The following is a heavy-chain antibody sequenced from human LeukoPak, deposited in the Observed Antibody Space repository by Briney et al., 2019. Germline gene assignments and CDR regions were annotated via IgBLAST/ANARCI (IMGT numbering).Heavy chain of an antibody. CDR3: ARNPDVWQGYYYYGMDV. Sequence: QAGGSLRLSCAASGFTFSSYDMHWVRQATRKCMEWVSAIGTAGDIYYPGSVKGRFTISRENAKNSLYLQMNSLRAGDTAVYYCARNPDVWQGYYYYGMDVWGQGTTVTVSS. CDR2: IGTAGDI. J-gene: IGHJ6*02. CDR1: GFTFSSYD. V-gene: IGHV3-13*01.